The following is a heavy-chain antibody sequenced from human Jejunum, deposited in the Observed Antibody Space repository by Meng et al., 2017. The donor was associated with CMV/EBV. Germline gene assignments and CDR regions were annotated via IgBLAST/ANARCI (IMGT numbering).Heavy chain of an antibody. CDR1: FTNYY. CDR2: INPGGGST. D-gene: IGHD6-13*01. CDR3: ARVTYTSSWSEAGFEC. J-gene: IGHJ4*02. Sequence: FTNYYIHWVRQAPGQEPEWMGIINPGGGSTSYAQKFQGRITVTRDTSTSTVYMELSSLKSDDTAVYYCARVTYTSSWSEAGFECWGQGTLVTVSS. V-gene: IGHV1-46*01.